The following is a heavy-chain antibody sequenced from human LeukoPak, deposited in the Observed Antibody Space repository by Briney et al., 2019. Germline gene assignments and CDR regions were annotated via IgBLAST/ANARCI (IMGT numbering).Heavy chain of an antibody. V-gene: IGHV3-9*01. CDR2: ISWNSGSI. D-gene: IGHD3-22*01. J-gene: IGHJ3*02. CDR3: AKARSDGGYDSRDDAFDI. Sequence: GGSLRLSCAASGFTFDDYAMHWVRQAPGKGLEWVSGISWNSGSIGYADSVKGRFTISRDNAKNYLYLQMNSLRAEDTALYYCAKARSDGGYDSRDDAFDIWGQGTMVTVSS. CDR1: GFTFDDYA.